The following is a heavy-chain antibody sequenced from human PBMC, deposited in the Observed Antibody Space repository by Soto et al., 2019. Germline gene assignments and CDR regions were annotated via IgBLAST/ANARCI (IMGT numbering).Heavy chain of an antibody. CDR3: ARDVDADFRTDFDY. D-gene: IGHD4-17*01. CDR1: GFIFSSYA. CDR2: ISGSGGST. J-gene: IGHJ4*02. V-gene: IGHV3-23*01. Sequence: PGGSLRLSCAASGFIFSSYAMSWVRQAPGKGLEWVSAISGSGGSTYYADSVKGRFTISRDNSKNTLYLQMNSLRDEDTALYYCARDVDADFRTDFDYWGWGTLVTVSS.